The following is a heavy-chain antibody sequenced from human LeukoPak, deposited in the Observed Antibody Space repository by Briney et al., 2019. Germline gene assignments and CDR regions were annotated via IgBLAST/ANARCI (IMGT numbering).Heavy chain of an antibody. V-gene: IGHV3-7*01. Sequence: GGSLRLSCAASGFTFSIYAMSWVRQAPGKGLEWVANIKEDGNEKYYVDSVKGRFTISRDNAKNSLYLQMNSLRAEDMAVYYCARDHLVVVPTATGDYYYYMDVWGKGTTVTVSS. CDR3: ARDHLVVVPTATGDYYYYMDV. CDR2: IKEDGNEK. J-gene: IGHJ6*03. CDR1: GFTFSIYA. D-gene: IGHD2-2*01.